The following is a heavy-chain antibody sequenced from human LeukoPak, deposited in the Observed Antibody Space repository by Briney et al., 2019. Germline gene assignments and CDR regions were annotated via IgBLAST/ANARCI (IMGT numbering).Heavy chain of an antibody. D-gene: IGHD1-26*01. J-gene: IGHJ4*02. CDR3: ARAQSAGSRIYFDN. V-gene: IGHV4-59*12. CDR1: GGSISSYY. CDR2: IYHSGST. Sequence: SETLSLTCTVSGGSISSYYWSWIRQPPGKGLEWIGYIYHSGSTNYNPSLNSRVTMSIDTSKNQFSLNLNSVTAADTAVYFCARAQSAGSRIYFDNWGQGTLVTVSS.